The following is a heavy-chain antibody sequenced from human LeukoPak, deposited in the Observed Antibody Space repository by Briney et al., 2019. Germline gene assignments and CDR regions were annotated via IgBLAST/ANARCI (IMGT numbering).Heavy chain of an antibody. J-gene: IGHJ4*02. V-gene: IGHV1-18*01. CDR2: ISAYNGNT. CDR3: ARDKPPSWNYDFWSGYYNGRYYFDY. CDR1: GYTFTSYG. D-gene: IGHD3-3*01. Sequence: ASVKVSCKASGYTFTSYGISWVRQAPGQGLEWMGWISAYNGNTNYAQKLQGRVTMTTDTSTSTAYMELRSLRSDDTAVYYCARDKPPSWNYDFWSGYYNGRYYFDYWGQGTLVTVSS.